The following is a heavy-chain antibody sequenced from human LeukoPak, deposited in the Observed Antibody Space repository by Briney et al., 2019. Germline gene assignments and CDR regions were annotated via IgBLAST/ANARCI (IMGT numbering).Heavy chain of an antibody. CDR2: ISYDGSNK. CDR1: GFTFSSYA. CDR3: ARTMVRGTVVPDY. Sequence: GGSPRLSCAASGFTFSSYAMHWVRQAPGKGLEWVAVISYDGSNKYYADSVKGRFTISRDNSKNTLYLQMNSLRAEDTAVYYCARTMVRGTVVPDYWGQGTLVTVSS. V-gene: IGHV3-30*04. D-gene: IGHD3-10*01. J-gene: IGHJ4*02.